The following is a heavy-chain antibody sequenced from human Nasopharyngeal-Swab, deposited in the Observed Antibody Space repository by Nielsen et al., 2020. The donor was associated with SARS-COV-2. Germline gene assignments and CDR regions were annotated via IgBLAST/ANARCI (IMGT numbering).Heavy chain of an antibody. D-gene: IGHD3-16*01. Sequence: GESLKISCAAFGFTFSSYSMNWVRQAPGKGLEWVSSISSSSSYIYYADSVKGRFTISRDNAKNSLYLQMNSLRAEDTAVYYCARVERDYVWGSRKSTYYFDYWGQGTLVTVSS. CDR1: GFTFSSYS. CDR2: ISSSSSYI. CDR3: ARVERDYVWGSRKSTYYFDY. J-gene: IGHJ4*02. V-gene: IGHV3-21*01.